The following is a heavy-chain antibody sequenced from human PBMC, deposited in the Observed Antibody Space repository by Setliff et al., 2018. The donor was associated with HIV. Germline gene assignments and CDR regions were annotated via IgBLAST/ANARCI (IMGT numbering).Heavy chain of an antibody. Sequence: GGSLRLSCETSGFTFGKHWMNWVRQAPGRGLEWVANVNEDGTEKHYVDSVRGRFTVSRDNAKNSLYLQMNSLRAEDTAVYYCARTFHIGSGYYPRGYMDVWGKGTTVTVS. D-gene: IGHD3-22*01. CDR1: GFTFGKHW. CDR2: VNEDGTEK. V-gene: IGHV3-7*01. J-gene: IGHJ6*03. CDR3: ARTFHIGSGYYPRGYMDV.